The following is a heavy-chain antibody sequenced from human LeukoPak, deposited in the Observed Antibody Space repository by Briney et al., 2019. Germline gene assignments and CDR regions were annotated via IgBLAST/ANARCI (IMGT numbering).Heavy chain of an antibody. CDR1: GGSISSSSYY. Sequence: SETLSLTCTVSGGSISSSSYYWGWIRQPPGKGLEWIGSIYYSGSTYCNPSLKSRVTISVDTSKNQFSLKLSSVTAAYTAVYYCARFARDPSKLRYFDWDRLYYYYMDVWGKGTTVTISS. CDR3: ARFARDPSKLRYFDWDRLYYYYMDV. D-gene: IGHD3-9*01. V-gene: IGHV4-39*01. CDR2: IYYSGST. J-gene: IGHJ6*03.